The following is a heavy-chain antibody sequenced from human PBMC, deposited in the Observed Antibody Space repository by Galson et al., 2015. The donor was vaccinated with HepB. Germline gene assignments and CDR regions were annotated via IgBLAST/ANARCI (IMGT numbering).Heavy chain of an antibody. J-gene: IGHJ4*02. D-gene: IGHD3-10*01. Sequence: SLRLSCAASGFTFSSYSMNWVRQAPGKGLEWVSSISSSSSYIYYAGSVKGRFTISRDNSKNTLYLQMNSLRAEDTAVYYCARDPNYYGSGSYLFDYWGQGTLVIVSS. CDR2: ISSSSSYI. V-gene: IGHV3-21*01. CDR3: ARDPNYYGSGSYLFDY. CDR1: GFTFSSYS.